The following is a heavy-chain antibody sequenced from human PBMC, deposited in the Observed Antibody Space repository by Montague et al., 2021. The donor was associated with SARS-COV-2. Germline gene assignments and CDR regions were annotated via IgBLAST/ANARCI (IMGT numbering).Heavy chain of an antibody. Sequence: SETLSLTCTVSGGSINGYYWTWVRQPPGKGLQWIAHIYYTGRTSYIPSLKSRLSVSLDKAKYQFSLELTSVTAADTARYFCARGTDVGAFDYWGQGALVSVSS. D-gene: IGHD1-26*01. CDR1: GGSINGYY. CDR2: IYYTGRT. CDR3: ARGTDVGAFDY. J-gene: IGHJ4*02. V-gene: IGHV4-59*01.